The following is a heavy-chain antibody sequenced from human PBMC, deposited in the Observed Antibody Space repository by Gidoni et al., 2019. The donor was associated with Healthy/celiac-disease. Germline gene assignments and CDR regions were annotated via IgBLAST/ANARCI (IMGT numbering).Heavy chain of an antibody. J-gene: IGHJ5*02. CDR3: ARGVKGVLMVYAIHGFDP. D-gene: IGHD2-8*01. CDR1: GGSFSGSY. Sequence: QVQLQQWGAGLLKPSETLSLTCAVYGGSFSGSYWSWIRQPPGKGLGWIGEINHSGSPHYNPSLKSRVTISVDTSKNQFSLKLSSVTAADTAVYYCARGVKGVLMVYAIHGFDPWGQGTLVTVSS. V-gene: IGHV4-34*01. CDR2: INHSGSP.